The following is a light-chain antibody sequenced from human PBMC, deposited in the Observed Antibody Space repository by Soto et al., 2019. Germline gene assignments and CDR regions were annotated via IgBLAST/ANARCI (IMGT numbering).Light chain of an antibody. Sequence: EIVLTQSPGTLSLSPGERATLSCRASQSVSNNYLAWYQQKPGQAPRLLIYGASNRATGIPDRFSGSGSGTDFTLTISRLEPEDFAVYYCQHYGSLYRTFGQGTKVDIK. CDR1: QSVSNNY. J-gene: IGKJ1*01. CDR2: GAS. V-gene: IGKV3-20*01. CDR3: QHYGSLYRT.